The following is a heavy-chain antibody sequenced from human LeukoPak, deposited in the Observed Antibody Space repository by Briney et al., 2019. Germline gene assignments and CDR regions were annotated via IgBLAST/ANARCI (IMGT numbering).Heavy chain of an antibody. V-gene: IGHV4-61*02. J-gene: IGHJ4*02. D-gene: IGHD3-22*01. Sequence: PSQTLFLTCTVSGGSISSGSYYWSWIRQPAGKGLEWIGRIYTSGSTNYNPSLKSRVTISVDTSKNHFSLKLSSVTAADTAVYYCARLYDSSGYYYPFDYWGQGTLVTVSS. CDR3: ARLYDSSGYYYPFDY. CDR1: GGSISSGSYY. CDR2: IYTSGST.